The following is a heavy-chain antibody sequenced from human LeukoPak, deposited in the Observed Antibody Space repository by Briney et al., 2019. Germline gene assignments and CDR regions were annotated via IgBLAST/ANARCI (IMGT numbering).Heavy chain of an antibody. CDR1: GFTIMNSA. Sequence: GGSLRLSCAASGFTIMNSAMNWVRQAPGKGLEWVSSITGSSDYIYYADSLKGRFTISRDNAKNSVYLQMHSLRAEDTAVYYCARDRQTDSSSWTGYFGMDVWGQGTTVTVSS. CDR2: ITGSSDYI. D-gene: IGHD6-13*01. J-gene: IGHJ6*02. V-gene: IGHV3-21*01. CDR3: ARDRQTDSSSWTGYFGMDV.